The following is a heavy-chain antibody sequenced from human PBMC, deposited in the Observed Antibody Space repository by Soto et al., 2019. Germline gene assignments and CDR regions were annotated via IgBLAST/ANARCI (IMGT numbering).Heavy chain of an antibody. V-gene: IGHV3-7*01. CDR2: INQDGSEK. Sequence: LRLSCAASGFTFSTYWMDWVRQTPGKGLEWVANINQDGSEKNYVDSVKGRFAISRDNAKNSLYLQMSSLTAEDSALYYCSRSLNSWGQGTLVTVSS. CDR3: SRSLNS. CDR1: GFTFSTYW. J-gene: IGHJ5*02.